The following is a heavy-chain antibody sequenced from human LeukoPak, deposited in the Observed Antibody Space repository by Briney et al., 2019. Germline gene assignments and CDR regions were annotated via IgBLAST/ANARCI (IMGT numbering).Heavy chain of an antibody. CDR1: GGSVSSGSYY. J-gene: IGHJ6*02. CDR3: ASRKYNWNYYYYYGMDV. D-gene: IGHD1-20*01. V-gene: IGHV4-61*01. Sequence: PSETLSLTCTVSGGSVSSGSYYWSWIRQPPGQGLEWIGYIYYSGSTNYNPSLKSRVTISVDTSKNQFSLKLSSVTAADTAVYYCASRKYNWNYYYYYGMDVWGQGTTVTVSS. CDR2: IYYSGST.